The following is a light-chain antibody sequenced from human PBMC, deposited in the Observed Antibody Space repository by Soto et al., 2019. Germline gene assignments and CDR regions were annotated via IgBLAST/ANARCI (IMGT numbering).Light chain of an antibody. Sequence: EIVLTQSPGTLSLSPGERATLSCRASQSVSSSYLAWYQQKPGQAPRLLIYGASSRATGIPDRFSGSGSGTDFTLTISRLEPEDFAVYYCQQYDSSPWTFGLGTKVEIK. CDR1: QSVSSSY. CDR3: QQYDSSPWT. CDR2: GAS. V-gene: IGKV3-20*01. J-gene: IGKJ1*01.